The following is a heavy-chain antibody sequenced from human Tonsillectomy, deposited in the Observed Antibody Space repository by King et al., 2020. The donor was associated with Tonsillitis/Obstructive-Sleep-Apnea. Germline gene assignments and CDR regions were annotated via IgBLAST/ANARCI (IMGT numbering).Heavy chain of an antibody. V-gene: IGHV3-9*01. CDR1: GFTFDDYA. Sequence: QLVQSGGGLVQPGRSLRLSCEASGFTFDDYAMHWVRQAPGKGLEWVSGISWNSGSVDYADSVKGRFTISRDNAKNSLYLQMSSLRDEDTALYYCAKDMNWGDYYYDYMDVWGKGTTVTVSS. CDR3: AKDMNWGDYYYDYMDV. J-gene: IGHJ6*03. D-gene: IGHD7-27*01. CDR2: ISWNSGSV.